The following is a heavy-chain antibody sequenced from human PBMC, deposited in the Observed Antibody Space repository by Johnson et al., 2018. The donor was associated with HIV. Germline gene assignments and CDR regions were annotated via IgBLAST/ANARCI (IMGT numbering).Heavy chain of an antibody. V-gene: IGHV3-7*01. CDR2: IKEDGSDK. Sequence: VQLVESGGGVVQPGRSLRLSCTASGFTLGDYAVSWFRQAPGKGLEWVANIKEDGSDKYYVDSVKGRFTISRANSKNTLYLQINNLRAEDTAVYYCAKDGGARGSSWYEGVFDIWGQGTMGTVSS. J-gene: IGHJ3*02. CDR1: GFTLGDYA. D-gene: IGHD6-13*01. CDR3: AKDGGARGSSWYEGVFDI.